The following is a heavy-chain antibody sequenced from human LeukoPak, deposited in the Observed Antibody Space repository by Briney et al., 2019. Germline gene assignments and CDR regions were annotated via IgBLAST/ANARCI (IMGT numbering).Heavy chain of an antibody. CDR3: ARGVRDYDYARDV. J-gene: IGHJ6*02. V-gene: IGHV3-48*03. D-gene: IGHD3-3*01. Sequence: PGGSLRLSCAASGFTFSSYEMNWVRQAPGKGLEWISYISSSGNIISYADSVKGRFTISRDIVKNSVHLQMNSLRAEDTAVYYCARGVRDYDYARDVWGQGATVIVSS. CDR1: GFTFSSYE. CDR2: ISSSGNII.